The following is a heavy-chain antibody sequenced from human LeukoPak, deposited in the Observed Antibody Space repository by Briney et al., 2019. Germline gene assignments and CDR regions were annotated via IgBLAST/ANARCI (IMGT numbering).Heavy chain of an antibody. CDR2: ISGSGGST. CDR3: AKNRGAYGMDV. D-gene: IGHD1-26*01. J-gene: IGHJ6*02. V-gene: IGHV3-23*01. CDR1: GFTFNTYW. Sequence: GGSLRLSCAASGFTFNTYWMSWVRQAPGKGLEWVSAISGSGGSTYYADSVKGRFTISRDNSKNTLYLQMNSLRAEDTAVYYCAKNRGAYGMDVWGQGTTVTVSS.